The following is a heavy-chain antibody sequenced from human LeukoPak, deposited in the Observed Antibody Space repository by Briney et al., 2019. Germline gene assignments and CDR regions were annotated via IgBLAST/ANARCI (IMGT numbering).Heavy chain of an antibody. CDR3: ARDLTPNRYCTFQH. D-gene: IGHD2-8*01. V-gene: IGHV3-20*04. J-gene: IGHJ1*01. CDR2: INWNGGST. CDR1: GFTFSRYW. Sequence: PGGSLRLSCVVSGFTFSRYWMSWVRQAPGKGLEWVSGINWNGGSTGYADSVKGRFTISRDNAKNSLYLQMNSLRAEDTAVYYCARDLTPNRYCTFQHWGQGTLVTVSS.